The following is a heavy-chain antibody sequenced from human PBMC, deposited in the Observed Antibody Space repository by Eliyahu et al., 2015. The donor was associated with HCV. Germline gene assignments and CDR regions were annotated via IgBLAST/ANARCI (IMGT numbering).Heavy chain of an antibody. Sequence: EVQLLESGGGLVQPGGSLRLSCAASGFMFSNSAMSWVRQAPGKGLEWVATSGSSGARTYYADSVKGRFTISRDNSKNTLYLQMNSLRADDTAVYYCATLGELSHWGQGTPVTVSS. CDR3: ATLGELSH. D-gene: IGHD3-16*01. CDR1: GFMFSNSA. J-gene: IGHJ4*02. CDR2: SGSSGART. V-gene: IGHV3-23*01.